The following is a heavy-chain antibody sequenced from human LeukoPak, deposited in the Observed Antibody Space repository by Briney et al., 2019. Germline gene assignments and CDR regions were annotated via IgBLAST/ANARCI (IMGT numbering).Heavy chain of an antibody. CDR3: ARDIGWLQLGVLDY. J-gene: IGHJ4*02. V-gene: IGHV3-20*04. CDR2: INWNGGST. D-gene: IGHD5-24*01. CDR1: GFTFDDYG. Sequence: PGGSLRLSCAASGFTFDDYGMSWVRQAPGKGLEWGSGINWNGGSTGYADSVKGRFTISRDNAKNSLYLQMNSLRAEDTALYYCARDIGWLQLGVLDYWGQGTLVTVSS.